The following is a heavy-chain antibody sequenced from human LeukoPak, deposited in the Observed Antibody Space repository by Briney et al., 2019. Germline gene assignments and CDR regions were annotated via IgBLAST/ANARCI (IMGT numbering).Heavy chain of an antibody. Sequence: PSETLSLTCAVSGDPINSGDYYWSWIRQAPGKGLEWIGYIYHGGSPSYNPSLKSRVTISLDGSKNQFSLKLTSVTAADTAVYYCARVPHLKYSGSYSDAFDIWGQGTMVTVSS. D-gene: IGHD1-26*01. V-gene: IGHV4-30-2*01. CDR1: GDPINSGDYY. CDR3: ARVPHLKYSGSYSDAFDI. CDR2: IYHGGSP. J-gene: IGHJ3*02.